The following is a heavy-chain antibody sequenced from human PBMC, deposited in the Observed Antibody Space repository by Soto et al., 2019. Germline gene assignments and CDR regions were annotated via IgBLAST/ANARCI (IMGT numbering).Heavy chain of an antibody. V-gene: IGHV3-23*01. Sequence: EVQLLESGGGLVQPGGSLRLSCTASGFTFTYYAFSWVRQAPGKGLEWVSAISANGQGIYYADSVRGRFTISRDNSKNTVCLHMDSLRAEDTAVYYCAKDRDYPRDQFHYWGQGTLVTVSS. CDR3: AKDRDYPRDQFHY. D-gene: IGHD2-2*01. CDR1: GFTFTYYA. CDR2: ISANGQGI. J-gene: IGHJ4*02.